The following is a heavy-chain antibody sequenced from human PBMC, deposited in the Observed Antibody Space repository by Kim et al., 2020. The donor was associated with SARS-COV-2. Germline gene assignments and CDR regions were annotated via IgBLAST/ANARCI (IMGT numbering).Heavy chain of an antibody. CDR2: IGTAGDT. Sequence: GGSLRLSCAASGFTFSSYDMHWVRQATGKGLEWVSAIGTAGDTYYPGSVKGRFTISRENAKNSLYLQMNSLRAGDTAVYYCARGPGSSPDLVYFQHWGQGTLVTVSS. J-gene: IGHJ1*01. V-gene: IGHV3-13*04. CDR1: GFTFSSYD. D-gene: IGHD2-8*02. CDR3: ARGPGSSPDLVYFQH.